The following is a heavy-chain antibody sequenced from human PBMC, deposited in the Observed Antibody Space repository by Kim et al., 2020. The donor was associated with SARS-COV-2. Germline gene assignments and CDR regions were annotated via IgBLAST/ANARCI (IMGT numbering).Heavy chain of an antibody. Sequence: SETLSLTCAVYGGSFSGYYWSWIRQPPGKGLEWIGEINHSGSTNYNPSLKSRVTISVDTSKNQFSLKLSSVTAADTAVYYCAEEGATRSLDYWGQGTLVTVSS. V-gene: IGHV4-34*01. CDR1: GGSFSGYY. CDR3: AEEGATRSLDY. J-gene: IGHJ4*02. D-gene: IGHD1-26*01. CDR2: INHSGST.